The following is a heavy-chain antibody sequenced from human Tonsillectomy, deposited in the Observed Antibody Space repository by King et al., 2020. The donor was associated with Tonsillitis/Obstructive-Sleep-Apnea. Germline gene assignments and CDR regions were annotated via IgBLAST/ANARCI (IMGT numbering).Heavy chain of an antibody. CDR3: TSTPGITIFGVVDDY. Sequence: VQLVESGGGFVKPGGSLRLSCAASGFPFSHTSMSWVRQAPGKGLEWVGRIESKTDGGTTDHAAPVKGRFTLSRDDSKNTLYLQMSSLKTEDTAVYYCTSTPGITIFGVVDDYWGQGTLVTVSS. D-gene: IGHD3-3*01. CDR1: GFPFSHTS. J-gene: IGHJ4*02. CDR2: IESKTDGGTT. V-gene: IGHV3-15*04.